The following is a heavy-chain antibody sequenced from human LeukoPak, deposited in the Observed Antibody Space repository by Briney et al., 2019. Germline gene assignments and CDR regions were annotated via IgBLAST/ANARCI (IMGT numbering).Heavy chain of an antibody. CDR1: GGSISSSSYY. CDR2: IYYSGST. V-gene: IGHV4-39*01. Sequence: PSETLSLTCTVSGGSISSSSYYWGWIRQPPGKGLEWIGSIYYSGSTYYNPSLKSRVTISVDTSKNQFSLELSPVTAADTAVYYCARLVSVSRGVITQYYYYYYMDVWGKGTTVTISS. D-gene: IGHD3-10*01. J-gene: IGHJ6*03. CDR3: ARLVSVSRGVITQYYYYYYMDV.